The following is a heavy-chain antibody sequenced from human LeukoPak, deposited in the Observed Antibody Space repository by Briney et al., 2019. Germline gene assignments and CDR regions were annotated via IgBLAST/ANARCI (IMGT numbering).Heavy chain of an antibody. CDR2: IYYSGST. V-gene: IGHV4-59*08. J-gene: IGHJ5*02. CDR3: ARLYGSGSYYIEDWFDP. CDR1: GGXISSYY. Sequence: SETLSLTCTVSGGXISSYYCSWIRQPPGKGLEWIGHIYYSGSTNYNPSLKSRVTISVDTSKNKFSLKLSSVTAADTAVYYCARLYGSGSYYIEDWFDPWGQGTLVTVSS. D-gene: IGHD3-10*01.